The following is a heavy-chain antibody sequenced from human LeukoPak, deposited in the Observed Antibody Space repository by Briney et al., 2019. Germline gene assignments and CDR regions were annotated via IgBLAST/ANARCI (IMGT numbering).Heavy chain of an antibody. CDR2: IHESGSP. D-gene: IGHD2-21*02. Sequence: PSETLSLTCSVSGYSIRNGYYWGWIRQPPGKGPEWIASIHESGSPFYNPSLRSRVTISVDTSKNQFSLKLSSVTAADTAVYYCAREPHVEVVPPIPLWFDPWGQGTLVTVSP. V-gene: IGHV4-38-2*02. J-gene: IGHJ5*02. CDR1: GYSIRNGYY. CDR3: AREPHVEVVPPIPLWFDP.